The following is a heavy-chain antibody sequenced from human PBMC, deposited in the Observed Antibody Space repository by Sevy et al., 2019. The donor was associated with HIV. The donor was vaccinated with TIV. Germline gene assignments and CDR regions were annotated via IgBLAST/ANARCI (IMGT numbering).Heavy chain of an antibody. CDR2: SSWNSGSI. CDR1: GFTFDDYA. D-gene: IGHD6-19*01. V-gene: IGHV3-9*01. J-gene: IGHJ5*01. CDR3: AKCIGYSNGWYSWFDS. Sequence: GGSLRLSCVASGFTFDDYAMHWVRQAPGKGPEWVSGSSWNSGSIGYAESVKGRFTISRDNAKNSLYLQMNSLRVEDTALYYCAKCIGYSNGWYSWFDSWGQGTLVTVSS.